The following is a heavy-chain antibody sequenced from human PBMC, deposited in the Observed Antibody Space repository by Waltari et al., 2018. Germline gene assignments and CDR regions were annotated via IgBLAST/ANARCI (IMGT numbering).Heavy chain of an antibody. CDR3: ARGGYDEYYYDSSGYPRGYYYYMDV. D-gene: IGHD3-22*01. Sequence: QLQLQESGPGLVKPSETLSLTCTVSGGSISSSSYYWGWIRQPPGKGLEWIGSIYYSGSTYYNPSLKSRVTISVDTSKNQFSLKLSSVTAADTAVYYCARGGYDEYYYDSSGYPRGYYYYMDVWGKGTTVTISS. CDR1: GGSISSSSYY. V-gene: IGHV4-39*07. CDR2: IYYSGST. J-gene: IGHJ6*03.